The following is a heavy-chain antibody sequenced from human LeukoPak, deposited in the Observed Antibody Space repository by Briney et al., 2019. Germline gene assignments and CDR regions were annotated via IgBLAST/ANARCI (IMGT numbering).Heavy chain of an antibody. V-gene: IGHV4-38-2*02. J-gene: IGHJ6*03. D-gene: IGHD6-19*01. CDR2: IYHSGST. CDR3: ARTHSGWSTKLVTPDYYYYYMDV. Sequence: SETLSLTCTVSGYSISRGYYWGWIRQSPGKGLEWIGSIYHSGSTYYNPSLKGRVTISVDTSKNQFSLKLSSVTAADTAVYYCARTHSGWSTKLVTPDYYYYYMDVWGKGTTVTISS. CDR1: GYSISRGYY.